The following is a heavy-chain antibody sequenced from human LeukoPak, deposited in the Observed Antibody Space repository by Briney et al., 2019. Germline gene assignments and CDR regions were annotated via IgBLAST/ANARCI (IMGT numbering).Heavy chain of an antibody. CDR3: ARRAGIVVVVAGGWFDP. V-gene: IGHV1-2*02. CDR2: INPNSGGT. CDR1: GYTFTGYY. J-gene: IGHJ5*02. D-gene: IGHD2-15*01. Sequence: ASVKVSCKASGYTFTGYYMHWVRQAPGQGLEWMGWINPNSGGTNYAQKFQGRVTMTRDTSISTAYMELRRLRSDDTAVYYCARRAGIVVVVAGGWFDPWGQGTLVTVSS.